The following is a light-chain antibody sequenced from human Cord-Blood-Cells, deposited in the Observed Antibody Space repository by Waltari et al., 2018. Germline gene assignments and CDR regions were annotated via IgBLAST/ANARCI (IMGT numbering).Light chain of an antibody. CDR3: QQYGSSR. J-gene: IGKJ4*01. CDR2: GAS. V-gene: IGKV3-20*01. Sequence: CCTASQIVGSSYLAWYQQKPGQAPRLRIYGASSRATGIPDRFSGSGSGTDFTLTISRLEPEDFAVYYCQQYGSSRFGGGTKVEIK. CDR1: QIVGSSY.